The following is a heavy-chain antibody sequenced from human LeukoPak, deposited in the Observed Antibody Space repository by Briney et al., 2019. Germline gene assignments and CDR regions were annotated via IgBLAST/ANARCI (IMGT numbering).Heavy chain of an antibody. CDR3: ARGGSGYCSGGSCYSSAGLDP. J-gene: IGHJ5*02. D-gene: IGHD2-15*01. CDR2: INPNSGGT. CDR1: GYTFTGYY. V-gene: IGHV1-2*02. Sequence: ASVKVSCKASGYTFTGYYMHWVRQAPGQGLEWMGWINPNSGGTNYAQKFQGRVTMTRDTSISTAYMELSRLRSDDTAVYYCARGGSGYCSGGSCYSSAGLDPWGQGNLVTVSS.